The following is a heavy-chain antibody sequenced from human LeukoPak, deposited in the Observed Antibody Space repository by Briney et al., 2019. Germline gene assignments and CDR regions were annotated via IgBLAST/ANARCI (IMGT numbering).Heavy chain of an antibody. CDR3: ARVATYYDFWSGYYTWYFDY. CDR1: GGSFSGYY. J-gene: IGHJ4*02. D-gene: IGHD3-3*01. CDR2: INHSGST. Sequence: SSETLSLTCAVHGGSFSGYYWSWIRQPPGKGLEWIGEINHSGSTNYNPSLKSRVTISVDTSKNQFSLKLSSVTAADTAVYYCARVATYYDFWSGYYTWYFDYWGQGTLVTVSS. V-gene: IGHV4-34*01.